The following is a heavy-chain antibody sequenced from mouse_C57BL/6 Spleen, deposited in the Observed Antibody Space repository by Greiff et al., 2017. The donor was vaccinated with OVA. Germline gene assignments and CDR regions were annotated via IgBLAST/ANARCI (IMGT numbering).Heavy chain of an antibody. D-gene: IGHD3-2*02. V-gene: IGHV3-6*01. CDR3: ARVDSSGYDAMDY. CDR1: GYSITSGYY. J-gene: IGHJ4*01. CDR2: ISYDGSN. Sequence: EVKLEESGPGLVKPSQSLSLTCSVPGYSITSGYYWNWIRQFPGNKMEWMGYISYDGSNNYNPSLKNRISITRDTSKNQFFLKLNSVTTEDTATYYCARVDSSGYDAMDYGGQGTSVTVSS.